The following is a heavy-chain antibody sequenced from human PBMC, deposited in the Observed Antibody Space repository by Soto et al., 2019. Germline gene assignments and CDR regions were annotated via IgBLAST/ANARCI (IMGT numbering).Heavy chain of an antibody. V-gene: IGHV2-70*01. CDR3: ARTPIRYVDWYYNKDV. J-gene: IGHJ6*02. D-gene: IGHD3-9*01. Sequence: GPTLVNTTQTLTLTCTVSGFSLSTSGMCVSWIRQPPGTALEWLALIDWDDEKFYSTSLKTRLPISKDTSKNQVVLTMTNMDPVDTGTYYSARTPIRYVDWYYNKDVWGHGTTVTVSS. CDR1: GFSLSTSGMC. CDR2: IDWDDEK.